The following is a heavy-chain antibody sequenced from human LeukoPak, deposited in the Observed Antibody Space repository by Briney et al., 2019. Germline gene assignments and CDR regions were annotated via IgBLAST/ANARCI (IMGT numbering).Heavy chain of an antibody. Sequence: PGGSLRLSCAASGFTFSSYWMSWVRQAPGKGLEWVANIKQDGSEKYYVDSVKGRFTISRDNSKKTLHLQMNSVRAEDTAVYYCAKGGVTLMQGFDYWGQGTLVTVSS. V-gene: IGHV3-7*03. CDR1: GFTFSSYW. J-gene: IGHJ4*02. CDR2: IKQDGSEK. D-gene: IGHD3-22*01. CDR3: AKGGVTLMQGFDY.